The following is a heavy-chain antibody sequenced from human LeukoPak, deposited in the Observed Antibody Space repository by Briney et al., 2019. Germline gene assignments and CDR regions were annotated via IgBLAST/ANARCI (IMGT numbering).Heavy chain of an antibody. D-gene: IGHD1-26*01. CDR2: IYYSGST. Sequence: SSQTLSLTCTVSGGSISSGSYYWAWIRHPPGKGLEWIGSIYYSGSTYYNPSLKSRVTISVDTSKNLFSLKLSSVTAADTAVYYCARLHGSYPYYFDYWGQGTLVTVSS. CDR1: GGSISSGSYY. J-gene: IGHJ4*02. V-gene: IGHV4-39*01. CDR3: ARLHGSYPYYFDY.